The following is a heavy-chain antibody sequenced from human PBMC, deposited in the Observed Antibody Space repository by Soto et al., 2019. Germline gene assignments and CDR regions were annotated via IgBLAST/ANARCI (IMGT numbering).Heavy chain of an antibody. Sequence: QLQLQESGPGLVKPSETLSLTCTVSGGSISSSSYYWGWIRQPPGKGLEWIGSIYYSGSTYYNPYLMSRVTISVDKSKNQFSLKLSSVTAADTAVYYCARPRYGGNSWYFDLWGRGTLVTVSS. CDR2: IYYSGST. J-gene: IGHJ2*01. V-gene: IGHV4-39*01. CDR1: GGSISSSSYY. CDR3: ARPRYGGNSWYFDL. D-gene: IGHD2-21*02.